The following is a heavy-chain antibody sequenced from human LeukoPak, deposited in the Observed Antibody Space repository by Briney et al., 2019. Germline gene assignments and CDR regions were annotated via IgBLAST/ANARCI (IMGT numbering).Heavy chain of an antibody. CDR1: GGSISSYY. Sequence: SETLSLTGTVSGGSISSYYWSWIRQPPGKGLEWIGYIYYSGSTNYNPSLKSRVTISVDTSKNQFSLKLSSVTAADTAVYYCARAIAPYGMDVWGQGTTVTVSS. D-gene: IGHD6-13*01. V-gene: IGHV4-59*01. CDR2: IYYSGST. J-gene: IGHJ6*02. CDR3: ARAIAPYGMDV.